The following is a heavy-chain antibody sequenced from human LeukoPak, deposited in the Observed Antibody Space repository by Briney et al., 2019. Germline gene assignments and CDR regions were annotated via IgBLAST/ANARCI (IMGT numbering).Heavy chain of an antibody. Sequence: PSETLSLTCTVSGGSISSYYWSWIRQPAGKGLEWIGRIYTSGSTNYNPSLKSRVTMSVDTSKNQFSLKLSSVTAADTAVYYCARDHVGYCSSTSCYSTFDYWGQGTLVTVSS. V-gene: IGHV4-4*07. CDR2: IYTSGST. CDR3: ARDHVGYCSSTSCYSTFDY. D-gene: IGHD2-2*01. CDR1: GGSISSYY. J-gene: IGHJ4*02.